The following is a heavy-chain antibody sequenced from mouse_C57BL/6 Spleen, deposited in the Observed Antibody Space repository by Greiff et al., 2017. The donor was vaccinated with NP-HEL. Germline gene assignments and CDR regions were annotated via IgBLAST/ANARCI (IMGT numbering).Heavy chain of an antibody. D-gene: IGHD2-3*01. CDR3: ARFDEDY. CDR2: IDPSDSYT. J-gene: IGHJ4*01. V-gene: IGHV1-50*01. CDR1: GYTFTSYW. Sequence: VQLQQPGAELVKPGASVKLSCKASGYTFTSYWMQWVKQRPGQGLEWIGEIDPSDSYTNYNQKFKGKATLTVDTSSSTAYMQLSSLTSEDSAVYYCARFDEDYWGQGTSVTVSS.